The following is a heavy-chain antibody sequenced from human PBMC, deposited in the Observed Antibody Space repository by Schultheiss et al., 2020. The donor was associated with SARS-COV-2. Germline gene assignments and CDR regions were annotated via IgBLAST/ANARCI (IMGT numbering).Heavy chain of an antibody. CDR1: GFTFTSSA. CDR2: IAVGSGNT. V-gene: IGHV1-58*01. J-gene: IGHJ4*02. Sequence: SVKVSCKASGFTFTSSAVQWVRQARGQRLEWIGWIAVGSGNTNYAQKLQGRVTMTTDTSTSTAYMELRSLRSDDTAVYYCARVGRKAFDYWGQGTLVTVSS. CDR3: ARVGRKAFDY. D-gene: IGHD2-2*01.